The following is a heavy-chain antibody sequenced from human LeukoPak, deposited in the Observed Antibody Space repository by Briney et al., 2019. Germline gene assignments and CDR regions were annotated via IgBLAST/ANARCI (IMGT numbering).Heavy chain of an antibody. J-gene: IGHJ3*01. Sequence: GGSLRLSCAASGFTFSGSAMSGVRQAPGGGLEWVSLISYTGANTYYTDSVRGRFTISRDNSKDTLFMQMTSLRAEDRAIYYCARDIQLSTWGRGTMVTVSS. CDR3: ARDIQLST. D-gene: IGHD5-24*01. V-gene: IGHV3-23*01. CDR2: ISYTGANT. CDR1: GFTFSGSA.